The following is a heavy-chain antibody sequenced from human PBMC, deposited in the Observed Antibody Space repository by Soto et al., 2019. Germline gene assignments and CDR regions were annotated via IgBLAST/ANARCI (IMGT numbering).Heavy chain of an antibody. CDR3: AKGGCRVFFFDD. Sequence: EVQLLESGGDLVQPGGSLRVSCAASGFTFSNHAMAWVRQAPGRGLEWVLTITSSGDLTSYADSVRGRFTISRDNSKNTLSLQANRLRVEDTALYYCAKGGCRVFFFDDWGQGTLVTVSS. D-gene: IGHD2-15*01. J-gene: IGHJ4*02. CDR2: ITSSGDLT. CDR1: GFTFSNHA. V-gene: IGHV3-23*01.